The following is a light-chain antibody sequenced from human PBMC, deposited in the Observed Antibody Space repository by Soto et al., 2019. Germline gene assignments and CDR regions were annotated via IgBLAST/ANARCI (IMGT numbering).Light chain of an antibody. J-gene: IGLJ1*01. V-gene: IGLV1-44*01. CDR2: IND. CDR3: ASWDDRLKGYV. CDR1: RSNIGSNS. Sequence: QSVLTQPPSVSGTPGQRVITSCPGSRSNIGSNSVNWYQQLPGTAPKLLIYINDQRPSGVPDRFSGSTSGTSVSLAISGLQSEDEADYYCASWDDRLKGYVFGTGTKVTV.